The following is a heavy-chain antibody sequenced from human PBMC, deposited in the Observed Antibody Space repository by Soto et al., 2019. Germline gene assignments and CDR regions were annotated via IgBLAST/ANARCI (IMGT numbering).Heavy chain of an antibody. CDR3: ARDSQKPDNWFDP. V-gene: IGHV1-8*01. J-gene: IGHJ5*02. CDR2: MNPNSGNT. Sequence: QVQLVQSGAEVKKPGASVKVSCKASGYTFTSYDINWVRQATGQGLEWMGWMNPNSGNTGYAQKSQGRVTRTRNTSISTAYMELSSLRSEDTAVYYCARDSQKPDNWFDPWGQGALVTVSS. CDR1: GYTFTSYD.